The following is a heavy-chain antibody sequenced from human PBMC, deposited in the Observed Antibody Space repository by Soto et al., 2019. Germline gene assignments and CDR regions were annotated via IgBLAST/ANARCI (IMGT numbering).Heavy chain of an antibody. Sequence: TSETLSLTCTVSGGSSSSYYWSWIRQPPGKGLEWIGYIYYSGSTNYNPSLKSRVTISVDTSKNQFSLKLSSVTAADTAVYYCAREGGDILTGEGGWFDPWGQGTLVTVSS. CDR1: GGSSSSYY. CDR3: AREGGDILTGEGGWFDP. D-gene: IGHD3-9*01. J-gene: IGHJ5*02. V-gene: IGHV4-59*01. CDR2: IYYSGST.